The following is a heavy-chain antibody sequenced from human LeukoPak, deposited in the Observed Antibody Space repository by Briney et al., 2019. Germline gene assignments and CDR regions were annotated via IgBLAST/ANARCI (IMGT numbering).Heavy chain of an antibody. Sequence: GGSLRLSCAASGFTFSSYAMHWVRQAPGKGLEWVAVISYDGSNKYYADSVKGRFTISRDNSKNTLYLQMNSLRAEDTAVYYCEREGIPWDSSSWYDPWGQGTLVTVSS. J-gene: IGHJ5*02. CDR3: EREGIPWDSSSWYDP. CDR2: ISYDGSNK. D-gene: IGHD6-13*01. CDR1: GFTFSSYA. V-gene: IGHV3-30*04.